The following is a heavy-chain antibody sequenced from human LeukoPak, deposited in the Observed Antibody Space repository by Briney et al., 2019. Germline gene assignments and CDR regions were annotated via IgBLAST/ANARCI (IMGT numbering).Heavy chain of an antibody. CDR2: IYSGGST. D-gene: IGHD6-13*01. CDR3: ARDFRTGYSSSWKGYFDC. CDR1: GFTVSSNY. J-gene: IGHJ4*02. Sequence: GGSLRLSCAASGFTVSSNYMSWVRQAPGKGLEWVSVIYSGGSTYYADSVKGRFTISRDNSKNTLYLQMNSLRAEDTAVYYCARDFRTGYSSSWKGYFDCWGQGTLVTVSS. V-gene: IGHV3-66*01.